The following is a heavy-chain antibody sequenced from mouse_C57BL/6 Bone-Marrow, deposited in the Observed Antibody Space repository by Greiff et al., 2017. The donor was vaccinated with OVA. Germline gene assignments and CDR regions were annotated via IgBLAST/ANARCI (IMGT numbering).Heavy chain of an antibody. V-gene: IGHV1-81*01. CDR1: GYTFTSYG. J-gene: IGHJ4*01. CDR2: IYPRSGNT. CDR3: ARGDSYGSSYWAMDY. D-gene: IGHD1-1*01. Sequence: VQLQQPGAELVMPGASVKLSCKASGYTFTSYGISWVKQRTGQGLEWIGEIYPRSGNTYYNEKFKGKATLTADKSSSTAYMELRSLTSEDSAVYFCARGDSYGSSYWAMDYWGQGTSVTVSS.